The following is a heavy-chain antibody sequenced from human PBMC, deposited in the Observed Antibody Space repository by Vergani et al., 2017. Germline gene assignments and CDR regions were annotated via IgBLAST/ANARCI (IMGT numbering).Heavy chain of an antibody. CDR2: ISSSSRYI. CDR3: ARDIGVYYYDSSGSFDY. D-gene: IGHD3-22*01. V-gene: IGHV3-21*01. Sequence: EVQLVESGGGLVKPGGSLRLSCAASGFTFSSYSMNWVRQAPGKGLEWVSSISSSSRYISYADSLKGRFTISRDNAKNSLYLQMNSLRAEDTAVYYCARDIGVYYYDSSGSFDYWGQGTLVTVSS. J-gene: IGHJ4*02. CDR1: GFTFSSYS.